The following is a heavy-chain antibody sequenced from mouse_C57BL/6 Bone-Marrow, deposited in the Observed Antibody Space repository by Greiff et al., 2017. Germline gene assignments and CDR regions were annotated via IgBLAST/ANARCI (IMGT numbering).Heavy chain of an antibody. CDR3: ARPYYYGSRDWYFDL. CDR2: FHPYNDDT. Sequence: VQLQQSGAELVKPGASVKMSCKASGYTFTTYPIEWMKQNHGKSLEWIGNFHPYNDDTKYNEKFKGKATLTVEKSSSTVYLELSRLTSDDSAVYYCARPYYYGSRDWYFDLWGTGTTVTVSS. V-gene: IGHV1-47*01. D-gene: IGHD1-1*01. CDR1: GYTFTTYP. J-gene: IGHJ1*03.